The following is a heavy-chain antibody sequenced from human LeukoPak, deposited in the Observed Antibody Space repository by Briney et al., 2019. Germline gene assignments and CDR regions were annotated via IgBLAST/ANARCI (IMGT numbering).Heavy chain of an antibody. CDR1: GFTFSDYY. J-gene: IGHJ4*02. Sequence: GGSLRLSCAASGFTFSDYYMSWIRQAPGQGLEWVSYIGSRASTTYYADSVKGRFTISRDNANNSMYLQMNSLRTEDTAVYYCATGKRQLDYWGQGTLVTVSS. CDR2: IGSRASTT. CDR3: ATGKRQLDY. D-gene: IGHD6-13*01. V-gene: IGHV3-11*01.